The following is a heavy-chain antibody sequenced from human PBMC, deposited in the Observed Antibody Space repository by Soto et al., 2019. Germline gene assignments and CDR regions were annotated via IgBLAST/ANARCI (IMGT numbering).Heavy chain of an antibody. D-gene: IGHD4-17*01. Sequence: QVQLVQSGAEVKNPGSSVKVSCKASGGTFSSYAISWVRQAPGQGLVWMGGIIPIFHTANYAQQFQGRVTITADESTSTAYMQLNSLRSEDTAMYYCTNTTVKGTDYWGQGTLVTVSS. CDR3: TNTTVKGTDY. V-gene: IGHV1-69*01. CDR1: GGTFSSYA. J-gene: IGHJ4*02. CDR2: IIPIFHTA.